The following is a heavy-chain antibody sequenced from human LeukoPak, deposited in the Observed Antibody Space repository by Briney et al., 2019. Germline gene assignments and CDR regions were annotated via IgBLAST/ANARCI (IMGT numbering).Heavy chain of an antibody. D-gene: IGHD6-13*01. CDR3: ARGRRIAAAGGSWFDP. J-gene: IGHJ5*02. Sequence: ASVKVSCKASGYTFTGYYMHWVRQAPGQRLEWMGWINPNSGGTNYAQKFQGRVTMTRDTSISTAYMELSRLRSDDTAVYYCARGRRIAAAGGSWFDPWGQGTLVTVSS. CDR1: GYTFTGYY. CDR2: INPNSGGT. V-gene: IGHV1-2*02.